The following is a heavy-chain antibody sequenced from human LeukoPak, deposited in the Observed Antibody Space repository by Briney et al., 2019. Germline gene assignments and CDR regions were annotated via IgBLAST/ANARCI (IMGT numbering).Heavy chain of an antibody. CDR1: GYTFTGYY. V-gene: IGHV1-2*02. J-gene: IGHJ5*02. D-gene: IGHD3-9*01. CDR2: INPNSGGT. CDR3: ARNGGSYDILTGYYMGNWFDP. Sequence: ASVKVSCKASGYTFTGYYMHWVRQAPGQGLEWMGWINPNSGGTNYAQKFQGRVTMTRDTSISTAYMELSRLRSDDTAVYYCARNGGSYDILTGYYMGNWFDPWGQGTLVTVSA.